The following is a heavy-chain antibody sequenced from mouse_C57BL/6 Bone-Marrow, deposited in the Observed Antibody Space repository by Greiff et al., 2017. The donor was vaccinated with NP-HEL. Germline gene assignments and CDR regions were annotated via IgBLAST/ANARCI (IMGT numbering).Heavy chain of an antibody. D-gene: IGHD1-1*01. V-gene: IGHV3-6*01. CDR1: GYSITSGYY. J-gene: IGHJ4*01. Sequence: ESGPGLVKPSQSLSLTCSVTGYSITSGYYWNWIRQFPGNKLEWMGYISYDGSNNYNPSLKNRISITRDTSKNQFFLKLNSVTTEDTATYYCARGKIITTVVDYAMDYWGQGTSVTVSS. CDR3: ARGKIITTVVDYAMDY. CDR2: ISYDGSN.